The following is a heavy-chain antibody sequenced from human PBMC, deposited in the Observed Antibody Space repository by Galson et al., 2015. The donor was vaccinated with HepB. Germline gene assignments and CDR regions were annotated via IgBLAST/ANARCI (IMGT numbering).Heavy chain of an antibody. CDR3: AREFYVVVPAATPGYGMDV. CDR2: ISSSSSYI. Sequence: SLRLSCAASGFTFSSYSMNWVRQAPGKGLEWVSSISSSSSYIYYADSVKGRFTISRDNAKNSLYLQMNSLRAEDTAVYYCAREFYVVVPAATPGYGMDVWGQGTTVTVSS. D-gene: IGHD2-2*01. J-gene: IGHJ6*02. CDR1: GFTFSSYS. V-gene: IGHV3-21*01.